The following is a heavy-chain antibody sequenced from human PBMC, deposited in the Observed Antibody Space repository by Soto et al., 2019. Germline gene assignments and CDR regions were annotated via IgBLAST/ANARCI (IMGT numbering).Heavy chain of an antibody. J-gene: IGHJ6*02. D-gene: IGHD6-13*01. CDR3: TRDLIDSAAGHNYTTYYYYGRDV. Sequence: SLRLSCTASGFTFGDYAMSWVRQAPGKGLEWVGFIRSKAYGGTTEYAASVKGRFTISRDDSKSIAYLQMNSLKIEDTAVYYCTRDLIDSAAGHNYTTYYYYGRDVWGQVTTGTVSS. CDR1: GFTFGDYA. CDR2: IRSKAYGGTT. V-gene: IGHV3-49*04.